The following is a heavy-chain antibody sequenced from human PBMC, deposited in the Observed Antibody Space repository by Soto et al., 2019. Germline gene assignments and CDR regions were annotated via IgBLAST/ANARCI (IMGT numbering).Heavy chain of an antibody. CDR1: GGAFSTYQ. CDR2: INPILGIV. J-gene: IGHJ6*03. Sequence: QVQLVQSGAEVKKPGSSVKVSCTASGGAFSTYQVSWVRQAPGQGLEWMGGINPILGIVKYAQTFQGRVKIRAHKSASTAYNELRSLRSEDTAVYYCAIDGKDSVNDVFYAYMDVWGKGTWVTFSS. CDR3: AIDGKDSVNDVFYAYMDV. V-gene: IGHV1-69*04. D-gene: IGHD2-15*01.